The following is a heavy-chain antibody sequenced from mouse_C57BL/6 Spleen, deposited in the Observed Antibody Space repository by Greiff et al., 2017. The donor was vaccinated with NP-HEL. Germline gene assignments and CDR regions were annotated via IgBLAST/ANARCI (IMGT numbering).Heavy chain of an antibody. Sequence: VQLQQSGAELVRPGASVKLSCTASGFNIKDDYMHWVKQRPEQGLEWIGWIDPENGDTEYASKFQGKATITADTSSNTAYLQLSSLTSEDTAVYYCTTWGDYDYPFAYWGQGTLVTVSA. V-gene: IGHV14-4*01. CDR2: IDPENGDT. CDR1: GFNIKDDY. CDR3: TTWGDYDYPFAY. D-gene: IGHD2-4*01. J-gene: IGHJ3*01.